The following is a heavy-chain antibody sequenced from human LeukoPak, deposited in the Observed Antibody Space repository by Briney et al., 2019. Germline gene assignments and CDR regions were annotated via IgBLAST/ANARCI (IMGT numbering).Heavy chain of an antibody. CDR1: GGSFSGYY. V-gene: IGHV4-34*01. J-gene: IGHJ5*02. D-gene: IGHD1-14*01. Sequence: SETLSLTCAVYGGSFSGYYWSWIRQPPGKWLEWIGEINHSGSTNYNPSLKSRVTISVDTSKNQFSLKLSSVTAADTAVYYCARTTNYWFDPWGQGTLVTVSS. CDR2: INHSGST. CDR3: ARTTNYWFDP.